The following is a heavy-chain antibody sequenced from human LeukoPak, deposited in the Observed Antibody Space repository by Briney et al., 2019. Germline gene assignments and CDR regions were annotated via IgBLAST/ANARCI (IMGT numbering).Heavy chain of an antibody. V-gene: IGHV1-8*02. D-gene: IGHD6-19*01. CDR2: MNPNSGNT. CDR3: ARERRAAVAGYFDY. Sequence: ASVKVSCKASGGSFDTYTINWVRQATGQGLEWMGWMNPNSGNTGYAQKLQGRVTMTTDTSTSTAYMELRSLRSDDTAVYYCARERRAAVAGYFDYWGQGTLVTVSS. CDR1: GGSFDTYT. J-gene: IGHJ4*02.